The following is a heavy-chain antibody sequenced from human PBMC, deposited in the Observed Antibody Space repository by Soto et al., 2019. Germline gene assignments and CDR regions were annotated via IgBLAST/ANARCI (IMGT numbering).Heavy chain of an antibody. CDR2: VTSRGDTT. V-gene: IGHV3-23*01. J-gene: IGHJ4*02. CDR1: GFIFSNYA. D-gene: IGHD3-16*01. Sequence: EVQLLQSGGGLVQPGGSLRLSCAASGFIFSNYAMNWVRQAPGKGLEWVSIVTSRGDTTYYADSVKGRFTISRDNSKNPLYLQVTSLTAEDTAVYYCAKDRLGGGLDYWGQGTLVSVSS. CDR3: AKDRLGGGLDY.